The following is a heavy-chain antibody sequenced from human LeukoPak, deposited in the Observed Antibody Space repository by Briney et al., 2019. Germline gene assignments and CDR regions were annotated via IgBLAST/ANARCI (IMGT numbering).Heavy chain of an antibody. CDR2: FDPEDGET. D-gene: IGHD6-13*01. Sequence: ASVKVSCKVSGYTLTELSMHWVRQAPGKGLEWMGGFDPEDGETIYAQKFQGRVTMTEDTSTDTAYMELSSLRSEDTAVYFCARDQGSLTRSWYTGYWGQGTQVTVSS. V-gene: IGHV1-24*01. CDR1: GYTLTELS. J-gene: IGHJ4*02. CDR3: ARDQGSLTRSWYTGY.